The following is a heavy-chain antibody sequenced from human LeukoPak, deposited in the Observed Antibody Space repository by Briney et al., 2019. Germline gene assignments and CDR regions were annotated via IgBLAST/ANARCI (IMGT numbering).Heavy chain of an antibody. Sequence: PSETLSLTCTVSGGSISSYYWSWIRQPAGKGLEWIGRIYTSGSTNYNPSPKSRVTMSVDTSKNQFSLKLSSVTAADTAVYYCARDRYYYDSSGNWYFDLWGRGTLVTVSS. CDR1: GGSISSYY. CDR2: IYTSGST. D-gene: IGHD3-22*01. J-gene: IGHJ2*01. CDR3: ARDRYYYDSSGNWYFDL. V-gene: IGHV4-4*07.